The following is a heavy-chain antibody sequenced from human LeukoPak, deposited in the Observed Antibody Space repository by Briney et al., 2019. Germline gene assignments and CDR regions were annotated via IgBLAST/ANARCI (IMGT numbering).Heavy chain of an antibody. J-gene: IGHJ4*02. CDR2: IYTSGST. V-gene: IGHV4-4*07. CDR3: ARDSGRRSGYPLWDY. Sequence: SETLSLTCTVSGGSISSYYWSWIRQPAGKGLEWIGRIYTSGSTNYNPPLKSRVTMSVDTSKNQFSLKLSSVTAADTAVYYCARDSGRRSGYPLWDYWGQGTLITVSS. CDR1: GGSISSYY. D-gene: IGHD3-22*01.